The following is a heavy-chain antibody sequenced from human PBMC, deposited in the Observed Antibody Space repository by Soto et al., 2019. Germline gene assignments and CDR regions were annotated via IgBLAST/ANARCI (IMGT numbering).Heavy chain of an antibody. CDR2: INSDGSTT. V-gene: IGHV3-74*01. CDR3: ARGYSSGPDY. D-gene: IGHD6-19*01. CDR1: GFTFSDHW. Sequence: EVQLVESGGGVVQPGGSLRLSCAASGFTFSDHWMHWVRQVPGKGLVWVARINSDGSTTTYAASVKGRFTISRAHARNTLSLQMDSLRAGDTALYYCARGYSSGPDYWGQGTLVTVSS. J-gene: IGHJ4*02.